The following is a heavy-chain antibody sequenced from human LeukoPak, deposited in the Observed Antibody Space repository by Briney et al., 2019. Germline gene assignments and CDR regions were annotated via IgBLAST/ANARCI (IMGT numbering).Heavy chain of an antibody. Sequence: ASVKVSCKASGYTFTGYYMHWVRQAPGQGLEWMGWINPNSGGTNYAQKFQGRVTITADKSTSTAYMELSSLRSEDTAVYYCARAGTLGYCSSTSCYLFDYWGQGTLVTVSS. CDR1: GYTFTGYY. J-gene: IGHJ4*02. CDR3: ARAGTLGYCSSTSCYLFDY. V-gene: IGHV1-2*02. CDR2: INPNSGGT. D-gene: IGHD2-2*01.